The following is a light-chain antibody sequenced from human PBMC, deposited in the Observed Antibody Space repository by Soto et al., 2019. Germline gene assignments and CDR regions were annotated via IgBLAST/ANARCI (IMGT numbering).Light chain of an antibody. Sequence: QSALTQPRSVSGSPGQSVTISCTGTNSDVGGYNYVSWYQQYPGKAPKLMISGVSERPSGVPDRFSGYKSGNTASLTISGIQAEDEADYYCCSYVDADTWVFGGGTQVTVL. CDR3: CSYVDADTWV. J-gene: IGLJ3*02. CDR1: NSDVGGYNY. V-gene: IGLV2-11*01. CDR2: GVS.